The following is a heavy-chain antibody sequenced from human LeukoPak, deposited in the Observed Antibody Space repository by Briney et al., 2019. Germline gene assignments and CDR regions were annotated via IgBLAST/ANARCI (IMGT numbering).Heavy chain of an antibody. D-gene: IGHD6-19*01. CDR2: ISYDGSNK. CDR3: ARESIAVAGTKDY. Sequence: GGSLRLSCAASGFTFSSYAMHWVRQAPGKGPEWVAVISYDGSNKYYADSVKGRFTISRDNSKNTLYLQMNSLRAEDTAVYYCARESIAVAGTKDYWGQGTLVTVSS. V-gene: IGHV3-30-3*01. CDR1: GFTFSSYA. J-gene: IGHJ4*02.